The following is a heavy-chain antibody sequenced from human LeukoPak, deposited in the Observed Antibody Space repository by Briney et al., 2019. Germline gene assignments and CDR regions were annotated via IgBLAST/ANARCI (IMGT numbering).Heavy chain of an antibody. CDR1: GGSFSGYY. CDR3: ARVDRIAVAGSYYFDY. J-gene: IGHJ4*02. D-gene: IGHD6-19*01. CDR2: INHSGST. Sequence: ETLSLTCAVYGGSFSGYYWSWIRQPPGKGLEWIGEINHSGSTNYNPSLKSRVTISVDTSKNQFSLKLSSVTAADTAVYYCARVDRIAVAGSYYFDYWGQGTLATVSS. V-gene: IGHV4-34*01.